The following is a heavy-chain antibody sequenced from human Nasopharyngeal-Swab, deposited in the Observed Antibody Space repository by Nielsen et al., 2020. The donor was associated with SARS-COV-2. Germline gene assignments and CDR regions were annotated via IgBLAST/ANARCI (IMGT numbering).Heavy chain of an antibody. CDR1: GGSISSYY. CDR2: IYYSGGT. Sequence: SETLSLTCTVSGGSISSYYWSWIRQPPGKGLEWIGYIYYSGGTNYNPSLKSRVTISVDTSKNQFSLKLSSVTAADTAVYYCARYPRLWYYYDSSGYYGGGFDPWGQGTLVTVSS. V-gene: IGHV4-59*01. CDR3: ARYPRLWYYYDSSGYYGGGFDP. D-gene: IGHD3-22*01. J-gene: IGHJ5*02.